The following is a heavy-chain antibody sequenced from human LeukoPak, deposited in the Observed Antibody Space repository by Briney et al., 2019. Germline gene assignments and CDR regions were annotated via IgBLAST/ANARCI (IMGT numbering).Heavy chain of an antibody. CDR3: AKGRACTNGVCHFDY. Sequence: GGSLRLSCAASGFTFSSYDMSWVGQAPGKGLEWVSVISTSGGSTYLADSVKGRFIISRDNSKTTLYLQMNSLRAEDTAAYYCAKGRACTNGVCHFDYWGRGTLVTVSS. J-gene: IGHJ4*02. CDR1: GFTFSSYD. D-gene: IGHD2-8*01. V-gene: IGHV3-23*01. CDR2: ISTSGGST.